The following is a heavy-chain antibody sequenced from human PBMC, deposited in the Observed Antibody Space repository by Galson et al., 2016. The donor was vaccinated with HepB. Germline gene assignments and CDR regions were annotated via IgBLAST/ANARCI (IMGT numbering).Heavy chain of an antibody. V-gene: IGHV5-51*01. D-gene: IGHD3-22*01. CDR3: ARSNDTYYYDSRGYSKYAMDV. J-gene: IGHJ6*02. CDR2: IYPGDSDT. Sequence: QSGAEVKKPGQSLEISCKGFGYSFTNYWIGWVRQMPGKGLEWMGIIYPGDSDTTYSPPFQGQVTISADKSISPAYLQWSSLKASDTAMYYCARSNDTYYYDSRGYSKYAMDVWGQGTTVTVSS. CDR1: GYSFTNYW.